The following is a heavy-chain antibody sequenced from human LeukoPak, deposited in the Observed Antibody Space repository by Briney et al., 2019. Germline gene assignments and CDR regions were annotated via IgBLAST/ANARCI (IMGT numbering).Heavy chain of an antibody. CDR2: MNPNSGNT. D-gene: IGHD4-17*01. Sequence: GWMNPNSGNTGYAQKFQGRVTMTRNTSISTAYMELSSLRSEDTAVYYCASGTVTTPDAFDIWGQGTMVTVSS. J-gene: IGHJ3*02. CDR3: ASGTVTTPDAFDI. V-gene: IGHV1-8*01.